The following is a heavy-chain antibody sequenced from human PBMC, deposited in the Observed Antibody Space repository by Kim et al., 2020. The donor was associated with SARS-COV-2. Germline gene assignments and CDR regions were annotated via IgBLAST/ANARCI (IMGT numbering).Heavy chain of an antibody. D-gene: IGHD2-15*01. CDR3: ARQSWAVVAATRALPGDDAFDI. Sequence: ASVKVSCKASGYTFTSYGISWVRQAPGQGLEWMGWISAYNAKTNYAQKLQGRVTMTTDTSTSTAYMELRSLRSDDTAIYYCARQSWAVVAATRALPGDDAFDIWGQGTMVTVSS. CDR1: GYTFTSYG. J-gene: IGHJ3*02. V-gene: IGHV1-18*04. CDR2: ISAYNAKT.